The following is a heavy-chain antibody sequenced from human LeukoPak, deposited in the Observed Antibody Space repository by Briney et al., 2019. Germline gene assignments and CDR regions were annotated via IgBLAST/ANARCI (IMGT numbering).Heavy chain of an antibody. Sequence: ASVKVSCKASGYTFTAYYLHWVRQAPGQGLEWMGWINPNSGDTKIAQKFQGRVTMTRDTSISTAYMELSRLRSDDTAVYYCARISRREWPPNYWGQGTLVTVSS. V-gene: IGHV1-2*02. J-gene: IGHJ4*02. CDR1: GYTFTAYY. CDR3: ARISRREWPPNY. D-gene: IGHD3-3*01. CDR2: INPNSGDT.